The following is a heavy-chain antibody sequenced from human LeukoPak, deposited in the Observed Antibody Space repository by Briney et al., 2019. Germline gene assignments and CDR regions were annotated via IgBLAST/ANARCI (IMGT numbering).Heavy chain of an antibody. D-gene: IGHD6-6*01. Sequence: ASVKVSCKVSGYTFPSYFVHWVRQAPGQGLEWMGIINPTGGSTTYAQKFQGRVTMTRDTSTSTVYMELSSLRSDDTAVYYCARTAARRFDYWGQGTLVTVSS. CDR3: ARTAARRFDY. J-gene: IGHJ4*02. CDR2: INPTGGST. CDR1: GYTFPSYF. V-gene: IGHV1-46*01.